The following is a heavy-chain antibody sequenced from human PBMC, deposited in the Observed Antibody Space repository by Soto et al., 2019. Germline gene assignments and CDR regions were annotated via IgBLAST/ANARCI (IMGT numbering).Heavy chain of an antibody. CDR1: GFSFSTYA. J-gene: IGHJ4*02. V-gene: IGHV3-23*01. CDR3: AKERYSSGYFDY. D-gene: IGHD6-19*01. CDR2: LSGSGDKT. Sequence: GGSLRLSGAASGFSFSTYAMSWVRQAPGKGLEWVSALSGSGDKTYYADSVKGRFTISRDNSKNTLYLQMSSLRAEDTAVYYCAKERYSSGYFDYWGQGALVTVSS.